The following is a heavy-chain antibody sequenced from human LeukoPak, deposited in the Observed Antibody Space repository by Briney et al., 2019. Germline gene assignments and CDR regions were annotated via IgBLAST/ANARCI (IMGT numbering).Heavy chain of an antibody. V-gene: IGHV4-34*01. CDR1: GGSFSGYY. J-gene: IGHJ5*02. CDR2: INHSGST. CDR3: ARGKNYFGSGSYYTAKPPPLNWADP. D-gene: IGHD3-10*01. Sequence: PSDTLSLTRALYGGSFSGYYWSWIRQPPGKGLEWMGEINHSGSTNYNTSLKSRVTISVATAKTQFSLKLRSVTAADRAVYYCARGKNYFGSGSYYTAKPPPLNWADPWGQGTLVTVSS.